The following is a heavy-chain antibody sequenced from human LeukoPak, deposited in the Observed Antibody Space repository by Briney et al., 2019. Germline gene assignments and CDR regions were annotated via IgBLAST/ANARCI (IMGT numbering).Heavy chain of an antibody. CDR3: ARRDDSSGYHKIFDY. CDR2: IYYSGST. Sequence: SETLSLTYTVSGGSISSSSYYWGWIRQPPGKGLEWIGSIYYSGSTYYNPSLKSRVTISIDTSKNQFYLKLSSLTAADTAVYYCARRDDSSGYHKIFDYWGPGTLVTASS. J-gene: IGHJ4*02. D-gene: IGHD3-22*01. V-gene: IGHV4-39*01. CDR1: GGSISSSSYY.